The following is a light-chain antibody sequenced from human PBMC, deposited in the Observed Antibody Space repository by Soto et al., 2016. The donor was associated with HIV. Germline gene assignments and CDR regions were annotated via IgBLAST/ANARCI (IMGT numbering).Light chain of an antibody. J-gene: IGKJ1*01. CDR1: QSISNY. CDR2: GAS. V-gene: IGKV1-27*01. Sequence: DSQLTQSPSFLSASVGDRITITCRASQSISNYLAWYQQKPGKVPKLLIYGASTLQSGVPPRFSGSRSGTDFTLTISSLQPEDVATYYCQKYNSAPETFGQGTKV. CDR3: QKYNSAPET.